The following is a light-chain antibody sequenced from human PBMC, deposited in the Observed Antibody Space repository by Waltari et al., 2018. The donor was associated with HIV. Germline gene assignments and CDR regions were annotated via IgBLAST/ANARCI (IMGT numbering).Light chain of an antibody. CDR2: RND. V-gene: IGLV1-47*01. J-gene: IGLJ3*02. CDR3: AAGDDRLLWV. Sequence: QSVLTQPPSASGTAGQRATISCSGSRSNIGDNFVYWFQQLPGPAPKLLIYRNDHRPSVAPDRFSGSKSGTAASLAISGVRSEDEADYYCAAGDDRLLWVVGGGTILTVL. CDR1: RSNIGDNF.